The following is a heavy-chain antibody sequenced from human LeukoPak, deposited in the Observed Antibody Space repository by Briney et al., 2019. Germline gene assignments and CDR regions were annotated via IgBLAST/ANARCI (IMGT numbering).Heavy chain of an antibody. V-gene: IGHV3-21*01. CDR1: GFNFGDYA. D-gene: IGHD5-24*01. CDR2: ISSSSSYI. CDR3: ARDSLSSLEMAHYSDYYYYMDV. J-gene: IGHJ6*03. Sequence: PGGSLRLSRTTSGFNFGDYAMTWVRQAPGKGLEWVSSISSSSSYIYYADSVKGRFTISRDSAKNSLYLQMNSLRAEDTAVYYCARDSLSSLEMAHYSDYYYYMDVWGKGTTVTVSS.